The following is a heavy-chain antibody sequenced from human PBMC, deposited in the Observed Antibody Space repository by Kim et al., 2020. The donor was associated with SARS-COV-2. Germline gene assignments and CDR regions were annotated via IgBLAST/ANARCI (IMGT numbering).Heavy chain of an antibody. J-gene: IGHJ6*03. D-gene: IGHD4-17*01. CDR3: ASSFPLEYGRRPGYYIDV. CDR2: ISYDGSNK. Sequence: GGSLRLSCAASGFTFSSYAMHWVRQAPGKGLEWVAVISYDGSNKYYADSVKGRFTISRDNSKNTLYLQMNSLRAEDTAVYYCASSFPLEYGRRPGYYIDVWGAGTT. V-gene: IGHV3-30-3*01. CDR1: GFTFSSYA.